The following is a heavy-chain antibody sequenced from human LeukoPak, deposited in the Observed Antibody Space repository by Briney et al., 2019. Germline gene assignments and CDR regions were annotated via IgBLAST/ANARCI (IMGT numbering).Heavy chain of an antibody. D-gene: IGHD5-24*01. V-gene: IGHV4-34*01. Sequence: PSETLSLTCAVYGGSFSGYYWSWIRQPPGKGLEWIGEINHNGSTNYNPSLKSRVTISRDTSKNEFSLKLSSVTAADTAVYYCARDSRRDGYNLDYWGRGTLVTVSS. CDR2: INHNGST. CDR1: GGSFSGYY. CDR3: ARDSRRDGYNLDY. J-gene: IGHJ4*02.